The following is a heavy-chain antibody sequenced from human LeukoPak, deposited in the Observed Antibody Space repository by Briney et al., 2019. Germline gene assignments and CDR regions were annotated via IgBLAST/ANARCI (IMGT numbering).Heavy chain of an antibody. J-gene: IGHJ4*02. V-gene: IGHV3-21*01. CDR2: ISSSSSHK. CDR3: ARDER. Sequence: GGSLRLSCAASGFTFSRYSMNWVRRAPGKGLEWVSSISSSSSHKYYADSVKGRFTISRDNAKNSLFLQLNSLTADDTAVYYCARDERWGQGTLVTVSS. CDR1: GFTFSRYS.